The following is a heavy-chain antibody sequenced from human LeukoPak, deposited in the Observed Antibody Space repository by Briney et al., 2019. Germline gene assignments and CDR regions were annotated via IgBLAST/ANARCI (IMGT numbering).Heavy chain of an antibody. CDR1: GFTFSSYA. CDR3: ARVAVVTGIAAAGTGENWFDP. CDR2: ISYDGSNK. Sequence: PGGPLRLSCAASGFTFSSYAMHWVRQAPGKGLEWVAVISYDGSNKYYADSVKGRFTISRDNSKNTLYLQMNSLRAEDTAVYYCARVAVVTGIAAAGTGENWFDPWGQGTLVTVSS. J-gene: IGHJ5*02. D-gene: IGHD6-13*01. V-gene: IGHV3-30-3*01.